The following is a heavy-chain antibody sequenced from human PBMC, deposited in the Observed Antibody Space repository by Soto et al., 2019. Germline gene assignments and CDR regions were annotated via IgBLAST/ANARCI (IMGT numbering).Heavy chain of an antibody. CDR3: ARDVVSAAGTGDY. CDR2: IYYSGST. J-gene: IGHJ4*02. V-gene: IGHV4-31*03. CDR1: GGSISSGGYY. D-gene: IGHD6-13*01. Sequence: TSETLSLTCTVSGGSISSGGYYWSWIRQHPGKGLEWIGYIYYSGSTYYNPSLKSRVTISVDTSKNQFSLKLSSVTAADTAVYYCARDVVSAAGTGDYWGQGTLVTVSS.